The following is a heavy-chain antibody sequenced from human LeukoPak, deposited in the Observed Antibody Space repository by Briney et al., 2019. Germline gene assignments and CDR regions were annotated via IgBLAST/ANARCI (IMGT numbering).Heavy chain of an antibody. Sequence: KPSETLSLTCTVSGGSISTYYWSWIRQPPGKGLEWIGYIYYSGNTNYNPSLKSRVTISVDTSKNQFSLKLTSATAADTAVYYCARAPIPGYGHYYFDYWGQGTLVTVSS. D-gene: IGHD5-18*01. V-gene: IGHV4-59*08. CDR2: IYYSGNT. CDR3: ARAPIPGYGHYYFDY. CDR1: GGSISTYY. J-gene: IGHJ4*02.